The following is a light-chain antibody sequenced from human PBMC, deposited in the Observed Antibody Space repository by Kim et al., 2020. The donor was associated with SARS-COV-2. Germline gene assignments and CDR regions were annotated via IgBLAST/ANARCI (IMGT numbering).Light chain of an antibody. CDR2: DVT. CDR3: SSYTRSSTLI. Sequence: GQSITISCTGTSRDIGGYNYVSWYQQHPGKAPKLMISDVTKRPSGISNRFSGSKSGNTASLTISGLQAEDEADYYCSSYTRSSTLIFGSGTKVTVL. V-gene: IGLV2-14*03. J-gene: IGLJ1*01. CDR1: SRDIGGYNY.